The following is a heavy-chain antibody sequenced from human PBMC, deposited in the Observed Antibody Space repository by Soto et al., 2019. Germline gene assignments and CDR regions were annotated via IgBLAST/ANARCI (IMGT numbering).Heavy chain of an antibody. J-gene: IGHJ2*01. D-gene: IGHD3-9*01. CDR3: AASILVSRQYFDL. Sequence: EVQLVESGGGLVQPGGSLRLSCAASGFTFSSYTMNWVRQAPGKGLEWISHITHSSSAIYYADSVRGRFTVSRDNAKNSLYLQRNSLRAEDKAVYYCAASILVSRQYFDLWGRGTLVTVSS. CDR2: ITHSSSAI. V-gene: IGHV3-48*01. CDR1: GFTFSSYT.